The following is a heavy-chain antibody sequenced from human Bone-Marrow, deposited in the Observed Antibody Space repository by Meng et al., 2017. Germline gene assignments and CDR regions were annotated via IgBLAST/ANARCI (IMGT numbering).Heavy chain of an antibody. V-gene: IGHV4-34*01. CDR2: INHSGST. CDR1: GGSLSDYY. Sequence: SETLSLTCVVSGGSLSDYYWSWIRQLPGKGLEWIGEINHSGSTNYNPSLKSRVTISVDTSKNQFSLTLSSVTAADTAVYYCARRFSAKYYYDSSGSYFDLWGRGTLVTVSS. D-gene: IGHD3-22*01. J-gene: IGHJ2*01. CDR3: ARRFSAKYYYDSSGSYFDL.